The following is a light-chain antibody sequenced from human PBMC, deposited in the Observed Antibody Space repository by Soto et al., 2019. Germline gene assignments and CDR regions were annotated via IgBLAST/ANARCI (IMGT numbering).Light chain of an antibody. CDR2: WAS. V-gene: IGKV4-1*01. J-gene: IGKJ2*01. CDR3: QQYYSAPYT. Sequence: DIVMTQSPDSLAVSLGERATINCKSSQRVLYSSNNRNCLAWYQQKSGQTPKLLIYWASARESGVPDRFSGSGSGTDFTLTISSLQAEDVAVYFCQQYYSAPYTFGQGTNLEIK. CDR1: QRVLYSSNNRNC.